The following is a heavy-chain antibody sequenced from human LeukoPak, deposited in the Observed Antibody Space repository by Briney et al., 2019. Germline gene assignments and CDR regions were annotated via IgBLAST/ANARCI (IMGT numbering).Heavy chain of an antibody. CDR3: ARATGYYYYMDV. CDR1: GYTFTGYY. CDR2: INPNSGGT. Sequence: ASVNVSCKASGYTFTGYYMHWVRQAPGQGLEWMGWINPNSGGTNYAQKFQGRVTMTRDTSISTAYMELSRLRSDDTAVYYCARATGYYYYMDVWGKGTTVTISS. V-gene: IGHV1-2*02. J-gene: IGHJ6*03.